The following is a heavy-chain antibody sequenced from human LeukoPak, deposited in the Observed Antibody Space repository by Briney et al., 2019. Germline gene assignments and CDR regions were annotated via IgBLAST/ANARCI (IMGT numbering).Heavy chain of an antibody. V-gene: IGHV4-59*01. J-gene: IGHJ4*02. Sequence: PSETLSLTCTVSGGYISNYYWSWIRQPPGKGLEWIGCIYYSGSTNYNTSLKSRVPISVDTSKNQFCLKLISVTAADTAVYYCARSAHFDYWGQGTLVTVSS. CDR1: GGYISNYY. CDR2: IYYSGST. D-gene: IGHD6-25*01. CDR3: ARSAHFDY.